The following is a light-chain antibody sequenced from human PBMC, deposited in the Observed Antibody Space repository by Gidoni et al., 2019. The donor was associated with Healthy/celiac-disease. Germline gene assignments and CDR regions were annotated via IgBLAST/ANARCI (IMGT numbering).Light chain of an antibody. V-gene: IGKV3-11*01. CDR3: QQRSNWPLYT. CDR1: QSVSSY. Sequence: EIVLTQSPATLSLSPGERATLSCRASQSVSSYLAWYQQTPGQAPRLLIYDASNSATDIPARFSGSGSGTDFTLTISSLEPEDFAVYYCQQRSNWPLYTFGQGTKLEIK. J-gene: IGKJ2*01. CDR2: DAS.